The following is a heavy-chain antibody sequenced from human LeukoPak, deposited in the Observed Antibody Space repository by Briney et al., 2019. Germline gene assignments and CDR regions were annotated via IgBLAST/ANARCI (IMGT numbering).Heavy chain of an antibody. J-gene: IGHJ3*02. Sequence: SETLSLTCAVYGGSFSGYYWSWIRQPPGKGLEWIGEINHSGSTNYNPSLKSRVTISVDTSKNQFSLKLSSVTAADTAVYYCARRSLVWFGPNGFDIWGQGTMVTVFS. CDR3: ARRSLVWFGPNGFDI. V-gene: IGHV4-34*01. D-gene: IGHD3-10*01. CDR2: INHSGST. CDR1: GGSFSGYY.